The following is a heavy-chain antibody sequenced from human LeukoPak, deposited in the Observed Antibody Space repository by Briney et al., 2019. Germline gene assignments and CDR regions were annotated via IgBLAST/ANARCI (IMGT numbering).Heavy chain of an antibody. V-gene: IGHV3-30*04. CDR3: ARDGGYTSGWTYGAGDY. Sequence: GGSLRLSCAASGLTFSSYVMHWVRQAPGKGLECVAVISNDGSDKYYADSVKGRFTISRDNSKNTLYLQMSSLRAEDTAVYYCARDGGYTSGWTYGAGDYWGQGTLVTVSS. J-gene: IGHJ4*02. D-gene: IGHD6-19*01. CDR1: GLTFSSYV. CDR2: ISNDGSDK.